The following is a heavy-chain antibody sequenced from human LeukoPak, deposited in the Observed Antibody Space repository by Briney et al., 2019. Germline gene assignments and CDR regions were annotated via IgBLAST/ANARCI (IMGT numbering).Heavy chain of an antibody. Sequence: GGSLRLSCAASGFTFSSYAMHWVRQAPGKGLEWVANIKQDGSEKYYVDSVKGRFTISRDNAKNSLYLQMNSLRAEDTAVYYCAQRAFYYYYMDVWGKGTTVTVSS. V-gene: IGHV3-7*01. CDR1: GFTFSSYA. CDR3: AQRAFYYYYMDV. J-gene: IGHJ6*03. CDR2: IKQDGSEK.